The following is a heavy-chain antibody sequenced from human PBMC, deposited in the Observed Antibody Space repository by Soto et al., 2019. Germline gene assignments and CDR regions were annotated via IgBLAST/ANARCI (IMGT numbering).Heavy chain of an antibody. Sequence: QVQLVQSGAEVKKPGDSVKVSCKASGYTFTTYQMHCVRQAPGQGLEWMGIVNPSSHSTSYAQKFQGRVTMTSDTATSTVYRELSSLRSEDTAVYYCARESSNWSSDYWSQGTLVTVSS. D-gene: IGHD6-6*01. V-gene: IGHV1-46*01. J-gene: IGHJ4*02. CDR2: VNPSSHST. CDR1: GYTFTTYQ. CDR3: ARESSNWSSDY.